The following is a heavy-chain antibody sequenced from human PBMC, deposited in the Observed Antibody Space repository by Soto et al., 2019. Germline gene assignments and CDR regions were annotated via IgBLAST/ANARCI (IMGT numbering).Heavy chain of an antibody. D-gene: IGHD3-22*01. J-gene: IGHJ4*02. CDR1: GFTFSSYS. V-gene: IGHV3-74*01. Sequence: PGGSLRLSCAASGFTFSSYSMNWVRQAPGKGLVWVSRISTDGMYINYADSVKGRFTISRDNAKNTVFLQMNSLRVEDMAVYYCVRGASSGYYRIDYWGQGALVTVSS. CDR3: VRGASSGYYRIDY. CDR2: ISTDGMYI.